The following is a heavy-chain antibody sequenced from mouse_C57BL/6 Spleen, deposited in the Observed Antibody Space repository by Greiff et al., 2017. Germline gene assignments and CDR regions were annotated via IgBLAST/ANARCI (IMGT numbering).Heavy chain of an antibody. J-gene: IGHJ2*01. CDR3: ARQNYYVSSFYFDY. CDR2: ISSGGSYT. V-gene: IGHV5-6*01. D-gene: IGHD1-1*01. Sequence: EVQVVESGGDLVKPGGSLKLSCAASGFTFSSYGMSWVRQTPDKRLEWVATISSGGSYTYYPDSVKGRFTISRDNAKNTLYLQMSSLKSEDTAMYYCARQNYYVSSFYFDYWGQGT. CDR1: GFTFSSYG.